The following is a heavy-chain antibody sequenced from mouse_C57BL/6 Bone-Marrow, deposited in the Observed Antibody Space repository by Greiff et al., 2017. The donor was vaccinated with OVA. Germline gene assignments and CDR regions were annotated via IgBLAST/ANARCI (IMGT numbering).Heavy chain of an antibody. V-gene: IGHV1-85*01. CDR3: AYYGTKDY. CDR1: GYTFTSYD. J-gene: IGHJ2*01. D-gene: IGHD1-1*01. Sequence: QVQLQQSGPELVKPGASVKLSCKASGYTFTSYDINWVKQRPGQGLEWIGWIYPRGGSTKYHEKFKGKATLTVDTSPRTADMELHSMTSEDAAVYFCAYYGTKDYWGQGTTLTVSS. CDR2: IYPRGGST.